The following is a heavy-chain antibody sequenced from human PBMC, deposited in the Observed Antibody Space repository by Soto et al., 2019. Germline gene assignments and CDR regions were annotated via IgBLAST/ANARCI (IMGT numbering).Heavy chain of an antibody. CDR1: GGTFRNYA. D-gene: IGHD6-13*01. V-gene: IGHV1-69*01. J-gene: IGHJ4*02. Sequence: QVQLVQSGAEVKKPGSSVKLSCKTSGGTFRNYAINWVRQAPGQGLEWMGGGIPVFGTANYAQTFQGRFTITADESTSKAYMELSSLRAEDTAVYYCAIPLPKQQLVRGAFDHWGQGTLVTVAS. CDR2: GIPVFGTA. CDR3: AIPLPKQQLVRGAFDH.